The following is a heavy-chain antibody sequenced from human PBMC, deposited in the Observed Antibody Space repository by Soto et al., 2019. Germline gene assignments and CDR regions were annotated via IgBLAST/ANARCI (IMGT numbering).Heavy chain of an antibody. V-gene: IGHV4-31*03. Sequence: SETLSLPGTLSGGSISSGGYYWRWIRQHPGKGLEWIGYIYYSGSTYDNPSLKSRVTISVDTSKNQFSLKLSSVTAADTAVYYCARDRWVWGSYRPVYYYYGMDVWGQGTTVTVS. CDR1: GGSISSGGYY. D-gene: IGHD3-16*02. J-gene: IGHJ6*02. CDR2: IYYSGST. CDR3: ARDRWVWGSYRPVYYYYGMDV.